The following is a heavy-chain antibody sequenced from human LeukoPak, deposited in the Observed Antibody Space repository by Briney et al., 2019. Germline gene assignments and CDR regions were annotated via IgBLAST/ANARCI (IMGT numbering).Heavy chain of an antibody. CDR2: TNEHGTII. J-gene: IGHJ4*02. V-gene: IGHV3-74*01. CDR3: VVDLSGSADY. CDR1: GFSFSNYW. D-gene: IGHD3-10*01. Sequence: TGGSLRLSRAASGFSFSNYWFHWVRQAPGEGLVWVSRTNEHGTIINYADSVKGRFTISRDNAKNTLYLQMNSLRTEDSALYYCVVDLSGSADYWGQGTLVTVSS.